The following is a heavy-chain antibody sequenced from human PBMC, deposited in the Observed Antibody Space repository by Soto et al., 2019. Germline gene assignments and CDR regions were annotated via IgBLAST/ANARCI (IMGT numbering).Heavy chain of an antibody. J-gene: IGHJ4*02. D-gene: IGHD4-17*01. CDR3: AKERQATTVTLPDY. Sequence: EVQLLESGGGLVQPGGSLRLSCAASGFTFSSYAMSWVRQAPGKGLDWVSTISGSGGSTYYADSVKGRFTISRDNSKNTLYLQMNSLRAEDTAVYYCAKERQATTVTLPDYWGQGTLGTVSS. CDR1: GFTFSSYA. CDR2: ISGSGGST. V-gene: IGHV3-23*01.